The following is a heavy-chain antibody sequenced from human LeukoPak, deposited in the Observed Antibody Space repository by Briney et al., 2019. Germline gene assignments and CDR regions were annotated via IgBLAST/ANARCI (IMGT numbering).Heavy chain of an antibody. CDR3: ARDGVAWPAHCSSTSCYRINAFDI. V-gene: IGHV4-30-2*01. D-gene: IGHD2-2*01. J-gene: IGHJ3*02. CDR2: IYHSGST. Sequence: SETLSLTCTVSGGSISSGGYYWSWIRQPPGKGLEWIGYIYHSGSTYYNPSLKSRVTISVDRSKNQFSLKLSSVTAADTAVYYCARDGVAWPAHCSSTSCYRINAFDIWGQGTMVTVSS. CDR1: GGSISSGGYY.